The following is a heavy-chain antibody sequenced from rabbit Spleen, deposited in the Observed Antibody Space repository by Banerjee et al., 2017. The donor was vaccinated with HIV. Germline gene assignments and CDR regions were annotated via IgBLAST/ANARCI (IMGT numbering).Heavy chain of an antibody. D-gene: IGHD4-1*01. Sequence: EQLEESGGGLVKPEGSLTLTCKASGVSLNDKDVMCWVRQAPGKGLEWISCIAGDSSGFTYSATWTKGRFTCSKTSSSTVTLQMTSLTVADTASYFCARDLADAIGWNFDLWGPGTLVTVS. CDR1: GVSLNDKDV. J-gene: IGHJ4*01. CDR3: ARDLADAIGWNFDL. V-gene: IGHV1S45*01. CDR2: IAGDSSGFT.